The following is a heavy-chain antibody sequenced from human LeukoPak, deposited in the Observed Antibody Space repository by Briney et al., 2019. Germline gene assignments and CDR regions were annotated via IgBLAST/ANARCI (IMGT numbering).Heavy chain of an antibody. CDR2: ISYDGSNK. Sequence: GGSLRLSCAASGSTFSSYAMHWVRQAPGKGLEWVAVISYDGSNKYYADSVKGRFTISRDNSKNTLYLQMNSLRAEDTAVYYCARDPTYYYDSSGYYRYYYYYGMDVWGQGTTVTVSS. CDR1: GSTFSSYA. D-gene: IGHD3-22*01. V-gene: IGHV3-30-3*01. CDR3: ARDPTYYYDSSGYYRYYYYYGMDV. J-gene: IGHJ6*02.